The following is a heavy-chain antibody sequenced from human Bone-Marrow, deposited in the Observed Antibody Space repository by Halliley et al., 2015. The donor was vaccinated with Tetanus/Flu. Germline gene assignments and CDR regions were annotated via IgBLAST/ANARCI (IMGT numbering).Heavy chain of an antibody. J-gene: IGHJ4*02. CDR2: IYYSGST. CDR3: ASGVLAAAY. D-gene: IGHD3-3*01. CDR1: GASISSGGYY. V-gene: IGHV4-30-4*01. Sequence: TLSLTCAVSGASISSGGYYWNWIRQPPGKGLEWIGNIYYSGSTYYNPSLKSRVTMSVDRSKNQFSLKLSSVTAADTAVYYCASGVLAAAYWGQGTLVTVSS.